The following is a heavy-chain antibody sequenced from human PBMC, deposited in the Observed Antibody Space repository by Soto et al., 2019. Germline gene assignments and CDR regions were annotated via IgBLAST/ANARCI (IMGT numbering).Heavy chain of an antibody. CDR2: ISSSSYI. D-gene: IGHD4-17*01. CDR3: ARYYGDYEYYYYYMDV. V-gene: IGHV3-21*01. Sequence: GGSLRLSCAASGFTFSSYSMNWVRQAPGKGLEWVSSISSSSYIYYADSVKGRFTISRDNAKNSLYLQMNSLRAEDTAVYYCARYYGDYEYYYYYMDVWGKGTTVTVSS. CDR1: GFTFSSYS. J-gene: IGHJ6*03.